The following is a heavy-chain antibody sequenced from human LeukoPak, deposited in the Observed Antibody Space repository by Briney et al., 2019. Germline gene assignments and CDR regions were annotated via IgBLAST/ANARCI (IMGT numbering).Heavy chain of an antibody. CDR1: GYTFTGYY. D-gene: IGHD6-25*01. J-gene: IGHJ4*02. V-gene: IGHV1-2*02. CDR2: INPNSGGT. CDR3: AVAASDTGRADADY. Sequence: ASVKVSCKASGYTFTGYYMHWVRQAPGQGLEWMGWINPNSGGTNYAQKFQGRVTMTRDTSISTAYMELSRLRSDDTAVYYCAVAASDTGRADADYWGQGTLVTVSS.